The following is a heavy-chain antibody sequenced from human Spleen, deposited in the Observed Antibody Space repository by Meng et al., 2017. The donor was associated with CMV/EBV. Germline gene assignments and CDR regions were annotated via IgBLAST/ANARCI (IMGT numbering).Heavy chain of an antibody. Sequence: VPLVQSGAEVKKPGSSVHVSCKASGGNFSSYAISCVRQAPGQGLEWMGGIIPIFGTANYAQKFQGRVTITADESTSTAYMELSSLRSEDTAVYYCARGVVAGDYWGQGTLVTVSS. V-gene: IGHV1-69*12. J-gene: IGHJ4*02. CDR1: GGNFSSYA. D-gene: IGHD6-19*01. CDR2: IIPIFGTA. CDR3: ARGVVAGDY.